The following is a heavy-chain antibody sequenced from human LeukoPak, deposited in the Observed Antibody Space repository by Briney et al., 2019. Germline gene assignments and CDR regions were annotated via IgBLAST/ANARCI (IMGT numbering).Heavy chain of an antibody. J-gene: IGHJ4*02. Sequence: GASVKVSCKASGYTFTSYDINWVRQATGQGLEWMGWMNPNSGNTGYAQKFQGRVTMTRNTSISTAYMELSSLRFEDTAVYYCARGEYSYGFYYFDYWGQGTLVTVSS. CDR1: GYTFTSYD. V-gene: IGHV1-8*01. D-gene: IGHD5-18*01. CDR2: MNPNSGNT. CDR3: ARGEYSYGFYYFDY.